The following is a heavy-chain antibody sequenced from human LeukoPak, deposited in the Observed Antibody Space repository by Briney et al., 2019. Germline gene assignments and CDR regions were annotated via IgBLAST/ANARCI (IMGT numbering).Heavy chain of an antibody. V-gene: IGHV3-64D*06. CDR2: ISSNGGST. Sequence: GGSLRLSCAASGFTFSSYSMNWVRQAPGKGLEYVSAISSNGGSTYYADSVKGRFTISRDNSRTTLHLQMSSLRVEDTAVYYCLKDSSSGSYFDYWGQGTLVTVSS. J-gene: IGHJ4*02. CDR1: GFTFSSYS. D-gene: IGHD3-10*01. CDR3: LKDSSSGSYFDY.